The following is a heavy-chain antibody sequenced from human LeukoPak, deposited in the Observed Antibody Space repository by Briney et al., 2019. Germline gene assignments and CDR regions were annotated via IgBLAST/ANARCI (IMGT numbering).Heavy chain of an antibody. CDR2: IIPIFGTA. J-gene: IGHJ4*02. V-gene: IGHV1-69*13. CDR1: GGTFSSYA. CDR3: ARDTHYYDSSGRDC. Sequence: SVKVSCKASGGTFSSYAISWVRQAPGQGLEWMGGIIPIFGTANCAQKFQGSVTITADESTSTAYMELSSLRSEDTAVYYCARDTHYYDSSGRDCWGQGTLVTVSS. D-gene: IGHD3-22*01.